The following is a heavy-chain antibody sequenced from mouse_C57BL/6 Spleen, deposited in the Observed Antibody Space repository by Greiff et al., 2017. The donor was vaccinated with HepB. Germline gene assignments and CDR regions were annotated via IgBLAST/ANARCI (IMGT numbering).Heavy chain of an antibody. V-gene: IGHV1-55*01. Sequence: VQLQQPGAELVKPGASVKMSCKASAYTFTSYWITWVKQRPGQGLEWIGDIYPGSGSTNYNEKFKSKATLTVDTSSSTAYMQLSSLTSEDSAVYYCARRYYGSSPRAMDYWGQGTSVTVSS. CDR3: ARRYYGSSPRAMDY. CDR1: AYTFTSYW. J-gene: IGHJ4*01. CDR2: IYPGSGST. D-gene: IGHD1-1*01.